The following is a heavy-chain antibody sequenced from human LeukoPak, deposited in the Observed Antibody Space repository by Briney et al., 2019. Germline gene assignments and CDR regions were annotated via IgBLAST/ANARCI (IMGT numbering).Heavy chain of an antibody. Sequence: GGSLRLSCAASGFTFSSYAMGWVRQAPGEGREWRSGVSISGGSTPYAASVKGRFTISRDNPRNTLHMEMNSLRVEDTAVYYCAIMHPYYDARGYWVQWGQGTLVTVSS. D-gene: IGHD3-22*01. V-gene: IGHV3-23*01. CDR3: AIMHPYYDARGYWVQ. CDR2: VSISGGST. CDR1: GFTFSSYA. J-gene: IGHJ4*02.